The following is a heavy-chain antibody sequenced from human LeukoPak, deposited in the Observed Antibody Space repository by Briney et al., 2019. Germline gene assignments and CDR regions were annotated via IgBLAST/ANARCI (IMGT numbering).Heavy chain of an antibody. CDR2: IGGSSGST. CDR3: AEVRILVGSGSWDY. J-gene: IGHJ4*02. D-gene: IGHD3-10*01. Sequence: PGGSLRLSCAASGFTFSSYAMSWVRQAPGKGLEWVSAIGGSSGSTYYADSVKGRFTISRDNSKNTLYLQSNSLRAKDTAVYYCAEVRILVGSGSWDYWGQGTLVTVSS. V-gene: IGHV3-23*01. CDR1: GFTFSSYA.